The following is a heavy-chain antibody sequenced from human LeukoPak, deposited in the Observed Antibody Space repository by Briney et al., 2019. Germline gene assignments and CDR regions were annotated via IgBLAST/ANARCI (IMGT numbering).Heavy chain of an antibody. CDR3: ARVGIDYWAYYFDY. V-gene: IGHV4-59*01. CDR1: GGSLSSYY. J-gene: IGHJ4*02. D-gene: IGHD1-26*01. CDR2: IYYSGST. Sequence: PSETLSLTCTVSGGSLSSYYWSWIRQPPGKGLEWIGYIYYSGSTNYIPSLKSRVTISVDTSKNQFSLKLSSVTAADTAVYYCARVGIDYWAYYFDYWGQGTLVTVSS.